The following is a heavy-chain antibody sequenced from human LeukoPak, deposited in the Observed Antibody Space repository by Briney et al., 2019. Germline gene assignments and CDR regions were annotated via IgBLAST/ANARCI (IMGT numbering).Heavy chain of an antibody. Sequence: SETLSLTCTVSGGSISSGSYYWSWIRQPAGKGLEWIGRINTSGSTNYNPSLKSRVTISVDTSKNQFSLKLSSVTAADTAVYYCARVGYCSSTSCYLPKYYYYMDVWGKGTTVTVSS. J-gene: IGHJ6*03. V-gene: IGHV4-61*02. CDR2: INTSGST. D-gene: IGHD2-2*01. CDR1: GGSISSGSYY. CDR3: ARVGYCSSTSCYLPKYYYYMDV.